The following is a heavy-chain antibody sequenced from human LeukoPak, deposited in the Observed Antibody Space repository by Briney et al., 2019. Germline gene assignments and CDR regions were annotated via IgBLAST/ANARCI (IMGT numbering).Heavy chain of an antibody. D-gene: IGHD1-26*01. CDR1: GGSISSYY. V-gene: IGHV4-59*08. CDR3: ASFDPGIVGATGWDY. CDR2: IYYSGST. J-gene: IGHJ4*02. Sequence: SETLSLTCTVSGGSISSYYWSWIRQPPGKGLEWIGYIYYSGSTYYNPSLKSRVTISVDTSKNQFSLKLSSVTAADTAVYYCASFDPGIVGATGWDYWGQGTLVTVSS.